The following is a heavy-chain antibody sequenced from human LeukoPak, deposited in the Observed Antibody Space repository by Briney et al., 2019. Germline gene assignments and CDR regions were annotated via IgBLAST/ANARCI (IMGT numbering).Heavy chain of an antibody. CDR1: GFTFSNAW. D-gene: IGHD6-6*01. V-gene: IGHV3-11*04. Sequence: GGSLRLSCAASGFTFSNAWMSWVRQAPGKGLEWVSYISSSGSTIYYADSVKGRFTISRDNAKNSLYLQMNSLRAEDTAVYYCARVRRIAARPRQHWGQGTLVTVSS. CDR2: ISSSGSTI. J-gene: IGHJ1*01. CDR3: ARVRRIAARPRQH.